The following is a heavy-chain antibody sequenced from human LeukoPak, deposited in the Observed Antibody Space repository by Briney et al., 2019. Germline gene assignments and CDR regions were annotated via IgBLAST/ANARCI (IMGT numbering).Heavy chain of an antibody. Sequence: SETLSLTCAVYGASFSGYYWSWLRQPPGKGLEWLGEINHSGRTKYNPSLKSRVTISVDTSKSQFSLKLSTVTAADTAVYYWAVEWTDVLRYFDWLLSGGRKFDYWGQGTLVTVSS. CDR3: AVEWTDVLRYFDWLLSGGRKFDY. CDR2: INHSGRT. D-gene: IGHD3-9*01. J-gene: IGHJ4*02. V-gene: IGHV4-34*01. CDR1: GASFSGYY.